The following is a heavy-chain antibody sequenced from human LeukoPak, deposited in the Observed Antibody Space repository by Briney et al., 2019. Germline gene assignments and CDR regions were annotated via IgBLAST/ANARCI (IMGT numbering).Heavy chain of an antibody. V-gene: IGHV4-34*01. J-gene: IGHJ4*02. CDR1: GGSFSGYY. CDR3: ASGRAAAGVSGADY. CDR2: INHSGST. Sequence: SETLSLTCAVYGGSFSGYYWSWIRQPPGKGREWIGEINHSGSTNYNPSLKSRVTISVDTSKNQFSLKLSSVTAADTAVYCCASGRAAAGVSGADYWGQGTLVTVSS. D-gene: IGHD6-13*01.